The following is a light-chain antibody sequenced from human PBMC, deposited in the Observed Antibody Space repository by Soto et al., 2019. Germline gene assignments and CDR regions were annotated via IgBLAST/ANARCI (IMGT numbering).Light chain of an antibody. Sequence: VLTQSPGTLSLSPGERATLSCRASQSVSSNYLAWYQQKPGQAPRLLIYGASSRATGIPDRFSGSGSGTDFPLFFNRLEPEDFAVYYCQQYDSSPLSTFGQGTKVDIK. CDR3: QQYDSSPLST. CDR2: GAS. CDR1: QSVSSNY. J-gene: IGKJ1*01. V-gene: IGKV3-20*01.